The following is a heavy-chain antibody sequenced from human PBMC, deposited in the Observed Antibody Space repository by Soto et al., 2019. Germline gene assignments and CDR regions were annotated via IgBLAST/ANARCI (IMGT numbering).Heavy chain of an antibody. V-gene: IGHV3-23*01. CDR2: IASGGGLT. Sequence: GGSLRLSFAASGFTFSSYGTSWVRQAPGKGLEWVSGIASGGGLTYHADSVKGPFTISRDNSKNTVYLQMNSLRVEDTAVYYCAQIWVAATPNYWGQGTLVTVSS. CDR3: AQIWVAATPNY. J-gene: IGHJ4*02. CDR1: GFTFSSYG. D-gene: IGHD6-25*01.